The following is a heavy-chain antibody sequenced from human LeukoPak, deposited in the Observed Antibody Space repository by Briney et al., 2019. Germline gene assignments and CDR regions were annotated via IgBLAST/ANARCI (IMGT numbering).Heavy chain of an antibody. Sequence: SVKGRFTISRDNSNNTVYLQMSSLRPDDTAVYYCARGRGAMVNSYFDYWGQGTLVTVSS. CDR3: ARGRGAMVNSYFDY. D-gene: IGHD5-18*01. J-gene: IGHJ4*02. V-gene: IGHV3-30*15.